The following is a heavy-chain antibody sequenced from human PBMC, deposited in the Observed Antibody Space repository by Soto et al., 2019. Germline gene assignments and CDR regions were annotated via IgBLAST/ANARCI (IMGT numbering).Heavy chain of an antibody. CDR2: ISVSGGST. V-gene: IGHV3-23*01. CDR3: VCGGNFFVY. J-gene: IGHJ4*02. Sequence: EVQLLESGGGLVQPGGSLRLSCAASGFTFSSYAMSWVRQAPGKGLAWVSGISVSGGSTYYADSVKGRFTISRDNSKNSLYLQMNSLRAEDTAVYYCVCGGNFFVYWGQGTLVTVSP. D-gene: IGHD3-16*01. CDR1: GFTFSSYA.